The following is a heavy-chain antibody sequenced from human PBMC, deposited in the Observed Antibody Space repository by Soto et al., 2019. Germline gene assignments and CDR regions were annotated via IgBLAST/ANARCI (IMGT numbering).Heavy chain of an antibody. J-gene: IGHJ6*03. V-gene: IGHV3-11*01. CDR3: ASQSYGDYYYYYMDV. D-gene: IGHD4-17*01. CDR1: GSTFSDYY. Sequence: QVQLLDPGGGLVKPGGSLSLSCAASGSTFSDYYMSWIRQAPGKGLEWVSYISSSGSTIYYADSVKGRFTISRDNAKNSLYLQMNSLRAEDTAVYYCASQSYGDYYYYYMDVWGKGTTVTVSS. CDR2: ISSSGSTI.